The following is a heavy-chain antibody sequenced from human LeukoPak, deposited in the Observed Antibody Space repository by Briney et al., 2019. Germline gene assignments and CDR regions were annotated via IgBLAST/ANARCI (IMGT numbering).Heavy chain of an antibody. J-gene: IGHJ5*02. CDR1: GYTSTGYY. V-gene: IGHV1-46*01. CDR3: ARDYCTNGVCYNFDP. Sequence: ASVKVSCKASGYTSTGYYMHWVRQAPGQGLEWMGIINPSGGSTSYAQKFQGRVTMTRDTSTSTVYMELSSLRSEDTAVYYCARDYCTNGVCYNFDPWGQGTLVTVSS. D-gene: IGHD2-8*01. CDR2: INPSGGST.